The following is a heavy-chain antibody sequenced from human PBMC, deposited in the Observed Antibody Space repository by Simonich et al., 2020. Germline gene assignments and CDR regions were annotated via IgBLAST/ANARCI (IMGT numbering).Heavy chain of an antibody. D-gene: IGHD7-27*01. J-gene: IGHJ6*03. CDR3: ARGALTGDYYYMDV. V-gene: IGHV1-2*02. Sequence: QVQLVQSGAEVKKPGASVKVSCKASGYTFTGYYMHWVRQAPGQGLEWRGWSNPTRGGKNYEQKLKGRGTKTRDTSIRTAYMELSRLRSDDTAVYYCARGALTGDYYYMDVWGKGTTVTVSS. CDR1: GYTFTGYY. CDR2: SNPTRGGK.